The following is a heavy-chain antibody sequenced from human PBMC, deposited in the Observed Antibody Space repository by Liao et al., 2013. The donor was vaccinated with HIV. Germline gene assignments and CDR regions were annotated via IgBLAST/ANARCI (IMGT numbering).Heavy chain of an antibody. D-gene: IGHD6-13*01. Sequence: QVQLQESGPGLVKPSETLSLTCSVSGGPITFGEYYWSWIRQPAGRGLQWIGRIYSSGSTNYSPSLKSRVTMSIDTSRNQFSLRLSSVTAADTAVYFCARGGIAAAKFDYWGQGTLVTVSS. CDR1: GGPITFGEYY. CDR3: ARGGIAAAKFDY. V-gene: IGHV4-61*02. CDR2: IYSSGST. J-gene: IGHJ4*02.